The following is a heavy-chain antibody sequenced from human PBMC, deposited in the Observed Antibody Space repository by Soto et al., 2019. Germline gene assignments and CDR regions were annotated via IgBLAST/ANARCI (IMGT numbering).Heavy chain of an antibody. CDR2: INPSGGST. Sequence: ASVKVSCKASGYTFTKYYLHWVRQAPGQGLEWMGIINPSGGSTTYAQKFQGRVTVTRDTSTSTVYMELSSLRSEDTALYFCARDGDYYDSSGYSGAFDIWGQGTMVTVSS. D-gene: IGHD3-22*01. CDR1: GYTFTKYY. J-gene: IGHJ3*02. V-gene: IGHV1-46*01. CDR3: ARDGDYYDSSGYSGAFDI.